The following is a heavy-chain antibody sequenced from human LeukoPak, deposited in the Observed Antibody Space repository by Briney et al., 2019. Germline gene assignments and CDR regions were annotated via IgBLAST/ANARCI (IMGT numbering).Heavy chain of an antibody. CDR3: ARGEESYDILTGPSHPLSFDS. CDR2: IYYSGST. CDR1: GGSVSSGGYY. D-gene: IGHD3-9*01. J-gene: IGHJ4*02. Sequence: SETLSLTCTVSGGSVSSGGYYWSWIRQPPGKRLEWIGYIYYSGSTNYNPSLESRVTISVDTSKNQFSLKLSSVTAADTAVYYCARGEESYDILTGPSHPLSFDSWGQGTLVTVSS. V-gene: IGHV4-61*08.